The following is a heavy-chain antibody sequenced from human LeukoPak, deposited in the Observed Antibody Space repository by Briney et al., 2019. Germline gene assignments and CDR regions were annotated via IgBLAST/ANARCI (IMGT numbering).Heavy chain of an antibody. CDR2: ISGSGGST. D-gene: IGHD3-22*01. CDR1: GFSFSSYA. CDR3: ARSRSGFSSDSFAP. Sequence: PGGSLRLSCAASGFSFSSYAMSWVRQAPGKGLEWVSAISGSGGSTYYADSVKGRFTISRDNSKNTLYMQMNSLRAEDTAVYYSARSRSGFSSDSFAPWGQGPLVTVSS. V-gene: IGHV3-23*01. J-gene: IGHJ5*02.